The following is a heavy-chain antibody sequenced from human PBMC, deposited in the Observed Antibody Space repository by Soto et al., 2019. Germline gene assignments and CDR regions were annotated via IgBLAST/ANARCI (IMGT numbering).Heavy chain of an antibody. CDR2: INAGNGNT. V-gene: IGHV1-3*01. Sequence: GASVKVSWKASGYTFTSYAMHWVRQAPGQRLEWMGWINAGNGNTKYSQKFQGRVTITRDTSASTAYMELSSLRSEDTAVYYCARCSSGSYYGDDAFDIWGQGTMVTVSS. CDR1: GYTFTSYA. CDR3: ARCSSGSYYGDDAFDI. D-gene: IGHD1-26*01. J-gene: IGHJ3*02.